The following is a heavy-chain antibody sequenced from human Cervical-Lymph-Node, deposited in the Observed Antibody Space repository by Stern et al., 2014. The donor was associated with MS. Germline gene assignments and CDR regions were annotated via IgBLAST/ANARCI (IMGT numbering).Heavy chain of an antibody. D-gene: IGHD3-22*01. V-gene: IGHV3-21*01. CDR2: ISSSSSYI. CDR1: GFTFSSYS. CDR3: ARDRGYYDSSGYDYDAFDI. J-gene: IGHJ3*02. Sequence: EVQLVESGGGLVKPGGSLRLSCAASGFTFSSYSINWVRQAPGKGLEWVSSISSSSSYIYYADSVKGRFTISRDNAKNSLYLQMNSLRAEDTAVYYCARDRGYYDSSGYDYDAFDIWGQGTMVTVSS.